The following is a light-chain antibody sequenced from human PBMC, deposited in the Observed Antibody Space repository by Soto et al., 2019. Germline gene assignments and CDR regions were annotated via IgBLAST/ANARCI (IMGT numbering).Light chain of an antibody. Sequence: QSVLTQPPSVSGAPGQRVTISFTGRSSNIGAGYDVHWYQQLPGTAPKLLIYVNSNRPSGVPDRFSGSKSGTSASLAITGLQAEYEADYYCQSYDSSLSGVVFAGGTKLTV. CDR2: VNS. J-gene: IGLJ3*02. V-gene: IGLV1-40*01. CDR1: SSNIGAGYD. CDR3: QSYDSSLSGVV.